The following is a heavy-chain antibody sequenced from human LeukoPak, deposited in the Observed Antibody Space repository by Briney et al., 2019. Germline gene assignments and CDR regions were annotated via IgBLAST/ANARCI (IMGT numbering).Heavy chain of an antibody. D-gene: IGHD4-11*01. J-gene: IGHJ4*02. CDR3: ARAADYSNSGDY. Sequence: PSETLSLTCTVSGYSISSGYYWGWIRQPPGKGLEWIGSIYHRGSTYYNPSLKSRVTISVDTSKNQFSLKLSSVTAADTAVYYCARAADYSNSGDYWGQGTLVTVSS. CDR1: GYSISSGYY. CDR2: IYHRGST. V-gene: IGHV4-38-2*02.